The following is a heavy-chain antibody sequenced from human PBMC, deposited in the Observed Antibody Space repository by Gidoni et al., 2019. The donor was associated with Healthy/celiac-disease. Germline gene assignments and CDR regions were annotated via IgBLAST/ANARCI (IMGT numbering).Heavy chain of an antibody. Sequence: QVQLQQWGAGLLKPSETLSLTCAVYGGSFSGYYWSWIRPPPGKGLEWIGEINHSGSTNYNPSLKSRVTISVDTSKNQFSLKLSSVTAADTAVHYCARPRRDPKQWLVRGGMDVWGQGTTVTVSS. J-gene: IGHJ6*02. CDR2: INHSGST. V-gene: IGHV4-34*01. CDR3: ARPRRDPKQWLVRGGMDV. CDR1: GGSFSGYY. D-gene: IGHD6-19*01.